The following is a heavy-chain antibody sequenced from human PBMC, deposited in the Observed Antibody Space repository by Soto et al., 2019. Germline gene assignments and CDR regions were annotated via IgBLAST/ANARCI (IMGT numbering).Heavy chain of an antibody. CDR1: GFRFSNYA. CDR2: ITDSGGST. CDR3: AKDWAAVVPPEDY. Sequence: GSLRLSCTASGFRFSNYAMSWVRQAPGKGLEWVSGITDSGGSTYYADALKGRFTISRDNSKNTLYLQMNSLRADDTAIYYCAKDWAAVVPPEDYWGRGTLVTVSS. J-gene: IGHJ4*02. V-gene: IGHV3-23*01. D-gene: IGHD1-1*01.